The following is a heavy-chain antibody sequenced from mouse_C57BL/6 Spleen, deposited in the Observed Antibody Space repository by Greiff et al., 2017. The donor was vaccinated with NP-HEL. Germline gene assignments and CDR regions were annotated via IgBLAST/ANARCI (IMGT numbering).Heavy chain of an antibody. J-gene: IGHJ3*01. Sequence: VQLQQPGTELVKPGASVKLSCKASGYTFTSYWMHWVKQRPGQGLEWIGNINPSNGGTNYNEKIKSKATLTVDKSSSTAYMQLSSLTSEDSAVYYCARSGDVYYYGSSYAWFAYWGQGTLVTVSA. CDR1: GYTFTSYW. V-gene: IGHV1-53*01. CDR2: INPSNGGT. D-gene: IGHD1-1*01. CDR3: ARSGDVYYYGSSYAWFAY.